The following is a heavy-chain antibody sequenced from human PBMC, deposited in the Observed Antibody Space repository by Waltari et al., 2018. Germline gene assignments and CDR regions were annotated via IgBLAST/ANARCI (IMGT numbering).Heavy chain of an antibody. CDR1: GFPFSRFS. J-gene: IGHJ4*02. Sequence: EVQLVESGGGLVKPGGSLRLSCAASGFPFSRFSMIWFRQAPGKGLEWVSSINSVNYIYYADSVKGRFTISRDNAKNALYLQMNSLRAEDTAVYYCARDEVHVGPAKVEISFDSWGQGTLVTVSS. CDR3: ARDEVHVGPAKVEISFDS. V-gene: IGHV3-21*01. CDR2: INSVNYI. D-gene: IGHD2-21*01.